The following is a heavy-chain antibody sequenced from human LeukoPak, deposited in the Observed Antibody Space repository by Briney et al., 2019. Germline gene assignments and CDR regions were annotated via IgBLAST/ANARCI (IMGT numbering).Heavy chain of an antibody. Sequence: GGSLRLSCAASGFTFSGYAMSGVRQAPGRGLEWVSTISGSGGSTYYADSVKGRFTISRDNSKNTLYLQMNSLRAEDTAVYYCAKDRRSGGSCSDYWGQGTLVTVSS. CDR3: AKDRRSGGSCSDY. V-gene: IGHV3-23*01. J-gene: IGHJ4*02. D-gene: IGHD2-15*01. CDR1: GFTFSGYA. CDR2: ISGSGGST.